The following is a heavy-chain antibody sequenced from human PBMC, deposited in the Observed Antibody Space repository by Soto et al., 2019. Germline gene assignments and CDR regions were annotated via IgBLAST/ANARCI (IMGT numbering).Heavy chain of an antibody. Sequence: SETLSLTCTVSGASISGFYWSWIRKSAGKGLEWIGRIYATGTTDYNPSLKSRVMMSVDTSKKQFSLKLRSVTAADTAAYYCVRDGTKTLRDWFDPWGQGISVTVSS. CDR2: IYATGTT. CDR3: VRDGTKTLRDWFDP. V-gene: IGHV4-4*07. CDR1: GASISGFY. D-gene: IGHD1-1*01. J-gene: IGHJ5*02.